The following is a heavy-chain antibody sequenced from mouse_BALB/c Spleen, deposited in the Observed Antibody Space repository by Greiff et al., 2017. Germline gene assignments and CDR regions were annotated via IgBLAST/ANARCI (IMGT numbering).Heavy chain of an antibody. V-gene: IGHV5-6*01. Sequence: EVMLVESGGDLVKPGGSLKLSCAASGFTFSSYGMSWVRQTPDKRLEWVATISSGGSYTYYPDSVKGRFTISRDNAKNTLYLQMSSLKSEDTAMYYCAREGRGYDGYWYFDVWGAGTTVTVSS. CDR3: AREGRGYDGYWYFDV. J-gene: IGHJ1*01. D-gene: IGHD2-14*01. CDR1: GFTFSSYG. CDR2: ISSGGSYT.